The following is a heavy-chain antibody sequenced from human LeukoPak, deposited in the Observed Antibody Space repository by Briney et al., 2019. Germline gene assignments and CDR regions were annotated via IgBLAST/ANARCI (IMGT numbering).Heavy chain of an antibody. CDR1: GYSFTSYW. CDR3: ARYRGSYSTSSYFDY. D-gene: IGHD1-26*01. Sequence: PGESLKISCKGSGYSFTSYWIGWVRQMPGKGLEWMGIFYPADSDTRYSPSFQGQVTISADKSISTAYLQWSSLKASDTAMYYCARYRGSYSTSSYFDYGGQETLVTVSS. V-gene: IGHV5-51*01. CDR2: FYPADSDT. J-gene: IGHJ4*02.